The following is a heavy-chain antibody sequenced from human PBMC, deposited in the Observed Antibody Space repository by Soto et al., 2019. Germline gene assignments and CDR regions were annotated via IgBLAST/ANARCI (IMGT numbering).Heavy chain of an antibody. CDR2: IYYSGST. V-gene: IGHV4-31*03. CDR3: AKAGGAAGTVDYFDY. D-gene: IGHD6-13*01. J-gene: IGHJ4*02. CDR1: GGSISSGGYY. Sequence: SETLSLTCTVSGGSISSGGYYWSWIRQHPGKGLEWIGYIYYSGSTYYNPSLKSRVMISIDTSKNQFSLKLRSVTAADTAVYYCAKAGGAAGTVDYFDYWGQGTLVTVSS.